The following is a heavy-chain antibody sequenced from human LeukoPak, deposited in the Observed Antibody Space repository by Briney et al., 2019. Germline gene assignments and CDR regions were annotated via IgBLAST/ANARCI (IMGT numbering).Heavy chain of an antibody. Sequence: PSQTLSLTCTVSGGSISSGGYYWSWIRQPPGKGLEWIGYIYHSGSTYYNPSLKSRVTISVDRSKNQFSLKLSSVTAADTAVYYCASGIAAAGTFWGQGTLVTVSS. J-gene: IGHJ4*02. CDR1: GGSISSGGYY. V-gene: IGHV4-30-2*01. CDR3: ASGIAAAGTF. D-gene: IGHD6-13*01. CDR2: IYHSGST.